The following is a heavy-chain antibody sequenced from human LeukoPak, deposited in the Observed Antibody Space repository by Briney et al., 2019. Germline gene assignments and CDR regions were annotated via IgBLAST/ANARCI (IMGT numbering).Heavy chain of an antibody. Sequence: SETLSLTCTVSGGSISSRSHYWVWMRQPPGKGLEWIGSIYSSGGTYYRPSLEGRVTVAVDTSKNQFSLTLTSVTAADTAVYYCVRRSDCSTTSCYFYHGMDVWGQGTTVTVSS. J-gene: IGHJ6*02. D-gene: IGHD2-2*01. CDR2: IYSSGGT. CDR3: VRRSDCSTTSCYFYHGMDV. CDR1: GGSISSRSHY. V-gene: IGHV4-39*01.